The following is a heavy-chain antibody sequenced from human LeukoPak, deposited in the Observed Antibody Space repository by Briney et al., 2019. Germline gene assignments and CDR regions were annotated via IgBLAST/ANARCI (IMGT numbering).Heavy chain of an antibody. CDR2: ISSGGNTI. J-gene: IGHJ4*02. Sequence: PGGSLRLSCAAPGFTFSSYEMNWVRQAPGKGLEWVSYISSGGNTIYYADSVKGRFTISRDNAKNSLYLQMNSLRAEDTAVYYCAREGTAMVSFDYWGQGTLVTVSS. D-gene: IGHD5-18*01. V-gene: IGHV3-48*03. CDR1: GFTFSSYE. CDR3: AREGTAMVSFDY.